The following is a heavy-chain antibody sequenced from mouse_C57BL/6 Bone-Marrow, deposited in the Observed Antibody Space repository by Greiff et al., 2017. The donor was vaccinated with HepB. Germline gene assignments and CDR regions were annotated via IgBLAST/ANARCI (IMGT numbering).Heavy chain of an antibody. J-gene: IGHJ1*03. CDR3: ARWGNITPVVKWYFDV. CDR2: ILPGSGST. CDR1: GYTFTGYW. D-gene: IGHD1-1*01. V-gene: IGHV1-9*01. Sequence: QVQLQQSGAELMKPGASVKLSCKATGYTFTGYWIEWVKQRPGHGLEWIGEILPGSGSTNYNEKFKGKATFTADTSSNTAYMELSSLTTEDSAIYYCARWGNITPVVKWYFDVWGTGTTVTVSS.